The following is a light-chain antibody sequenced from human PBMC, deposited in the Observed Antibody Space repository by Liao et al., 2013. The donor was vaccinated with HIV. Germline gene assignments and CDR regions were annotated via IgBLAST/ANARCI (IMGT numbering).Light chain of an antibody. V-gene: IGLV3-1*01. CDR3: QAWDSSTVV. CDR2: QNT. Sequence: SYVLTQPPSESVAPGGTARLKCRGINIEDKAVHWYRQQRPGQAPVVVMYQNTKRPSGIPERFSGSNSGNTATLTISGTQAMDEADYYCQAWDSSTVVFGTGTKVSVL. J-gene: IGLJ1*01. CDR1: NIEDKA.